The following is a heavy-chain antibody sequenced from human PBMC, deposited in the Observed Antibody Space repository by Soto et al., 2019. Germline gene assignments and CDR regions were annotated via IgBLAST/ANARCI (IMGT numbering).Heavy chain of an antibody. CDR3: ARTSGSYYDFDY. J-gene: IGHJ4*01. CDR1: GGSISSSSNY. V-gene: IGHV4-39*01. Sequence: SETLSLTCTVSGGSISSSSNYWGWIRQPPGKGLEWXASXXYXGXXXYXXSLKSRVTISVDMSKNQFSLKLTSVTAADTAVYYCARTSGSYYDFDYWGQGTLVTVSS. CDR2: XXYXGXX. D-gene: IGHD1-26*01.